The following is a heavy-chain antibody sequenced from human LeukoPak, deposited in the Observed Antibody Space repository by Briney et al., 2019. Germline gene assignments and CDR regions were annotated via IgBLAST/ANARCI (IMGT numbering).Heavy chain of an antibody. Sequence: SETLSLTCAVSGGSISSSNWWSWVRQPPGKGLEWIGEIYHSGSTNYNPPLKSRVTISVDTSKNHFSLKLSSVTAADTAVYYCARKNPGSGSYYNRGEHWGQGTLVTVSS. CDR3: ARKNPGSGSYYNRGEH. CDR2: IYHSGST. J-gene: IGHJ4*02. V-gene: IGHV4-4*02. CDR1: GGSISSSNW. D-gene: IGHD3-10*01.